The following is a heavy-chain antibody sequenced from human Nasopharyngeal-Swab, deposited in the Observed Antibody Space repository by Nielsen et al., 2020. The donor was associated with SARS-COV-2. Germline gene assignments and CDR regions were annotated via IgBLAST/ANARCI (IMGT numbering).Heavy chain of an antibody. V-gene: IGHV4-59*01. CDR3: ARVQVDDDFWTGYHFDY. Sequence: LRLSCTVSGGSMNSYCWYWIRQPPGKGLEWIGYVFNSGSTEYSPSLKRRATISVDTSNNQFSLKLSSVTAADTAVYFCARVQVDDDFWTGYHFDYWGQGTLVTVSS. CDR2: VFNSGST. D-gene: IGHD3/OR15-3a*01. CDR1: GGSMNSYC. J-gene: IGHJ4*02.